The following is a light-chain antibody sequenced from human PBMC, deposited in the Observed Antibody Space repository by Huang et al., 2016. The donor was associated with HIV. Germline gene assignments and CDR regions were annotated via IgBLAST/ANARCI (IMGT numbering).Light chain of an antibody. CDR1: QSVSSN. J-gene: IGKJ5*01. Sequence: EIVMTQSPATLSVSPGERATLSCRASQSVSSNLAWYQQKPGQAPRLLIYGASTRATGTPARFSGIGSETEFTLTISSLQSEDFAVYYCQQCNNWPPRITFGQGTRLEIK. CDR3: QQCNNWPPRIT. V-gene: IGKV3-15*01. CDR2: GAS.